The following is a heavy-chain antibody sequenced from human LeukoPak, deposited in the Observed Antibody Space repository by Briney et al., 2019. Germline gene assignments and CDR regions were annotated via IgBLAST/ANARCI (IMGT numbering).Heavy chain of an antibody. Sequence: SETLSLTCAVYGGSFSGYYWSWIRQPPGKGLEWIGEINHSGSTNYNPSLKSRVTISVDTSKNQFSLKLSSVTAADTAVYYCARGRMIFAVVWGQGTLVTVSS. D-gene: IGHD3-3*01. CDR2: INHSGST. CDR3: ARGRMIFAVV. V-gene: IGHV4-34*01. J-gene: IGHJ4*02. CDR1: GGSFSGYY.